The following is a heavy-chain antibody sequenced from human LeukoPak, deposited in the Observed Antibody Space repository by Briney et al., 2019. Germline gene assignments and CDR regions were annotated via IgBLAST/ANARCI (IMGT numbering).Heavy chain of an antibody. V-gene: IGHV1-2*02. CDR2: INPNSGGT. Sequence: ASVKVSCKASGYTFTAYYMHWVRQAPGQGLEWTGWINPNSGGTKYVQNFQGRVTMTRDTSISTAYMELSGLRSDDTAVYYCARGPAYSQYCANGVCYFLDHWGQGALVTVSS. CDR1: GYTFTAYY. CDR3: ARGPAYSQYCANGVCYFLDH. D-gene: IGHD2-8*01. J-gene: IGHJ4*02.